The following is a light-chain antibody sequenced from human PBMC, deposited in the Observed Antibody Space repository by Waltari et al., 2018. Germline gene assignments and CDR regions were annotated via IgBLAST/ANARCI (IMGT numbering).Light chain of an antibody. J-gene: IGLJ3*02. CDR1: SGSLSTTSY. Sequence: QTVVTQEPSLSVSPGGTVTLTCTLSSGSLSTTSYATWYQQTPGQAPRTLGYKGNRRSSGVPVRFSGSILENKAALTITGAQADDECDYYCSLYMGGGIWVFGGGTKLTVL. CDR3: SLYMGGGIWV. V-gene: IGLV8-61*01. CDR2: KGN.